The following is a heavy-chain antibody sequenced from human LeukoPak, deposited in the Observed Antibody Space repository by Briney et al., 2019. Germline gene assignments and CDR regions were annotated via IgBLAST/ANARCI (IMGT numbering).Heavy chain of an antibody. Sequence: GGSLRLSCAASGFAYSSYWMSWVRQAPGKELEWVANIKQDGSEKYYVDSVKGRFTISRDNAKNSLYLQMNSLRAEDTAVYYCARKIDTAMVQYYFDYWGQGTLVTVSS. D-gene: IGHD5-18*01. CDR1: GFAYSSYW. CDR2: IKQDGSEK. V-gene: IGHV3-7*01. CDR3: ARKIDTAMVQYYFDY. J-gene: IGHJ4*02.